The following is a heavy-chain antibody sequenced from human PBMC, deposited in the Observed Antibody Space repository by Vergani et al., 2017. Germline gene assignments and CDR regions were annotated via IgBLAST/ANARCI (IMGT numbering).Heavy chain of an antibody. D-gene: IGHD3-10*01. CDR3: ASGNYYSDSTSHFRGRYFDV. J-gene: IGHJ2*01. V-gene: IGHV4-39*01. CDR2: IYNSGNG. CDR1: GDSIISRSYY. Sequence: QMQLQESGPGLVKASETLSITCTVPGDSIISRSYYWGWIRQPPGKGLEWIGSIYNSGNGDSSSSLKSRVTISADMSKNQFSLRLTSVTAADTAVYYCASGNYYSDSTSHFRGRYFDVWGRGTLVTVPS.